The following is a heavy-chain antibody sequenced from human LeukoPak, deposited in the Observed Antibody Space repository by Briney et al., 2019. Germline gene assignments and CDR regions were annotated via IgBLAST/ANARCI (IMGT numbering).Heavy chain of an antibody. V-gene: IGHV1-18*01. D-gene: IGHD3-3*01. Sequence: ASVKVSCKASGYTFTSYGISWVRQAPGQGLEWMGWISAYNGNTNYAQKLQGRVTMTTDTSTSTAYIELRSLRSDDTAVYYCARVTHKYYDFWSGHYDYWGQGTLVTVSS. CDR1: GYTFTSYG. CDR2: ISAYNGNT. CDR3: ARVTHKYYDFWSGHYDY. J-gene: IGHJ4*02.